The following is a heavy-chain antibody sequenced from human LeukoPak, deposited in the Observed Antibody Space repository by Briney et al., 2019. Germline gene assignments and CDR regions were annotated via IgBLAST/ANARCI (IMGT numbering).Heavy chain of an antibody. V-gene: IGHV3-21*01. Sequence: GGSLRLSCAASGFTFSSYSMNWVRQAPGKGLEWVSSISSSSSYIYYADSVKGRFTISRDNAKNTLYLQMNSLSAEDTAVYYCARDYEGSSNRRYGIDVWGQGTTVTVSS. D-gene: IGHD6-6*01. CDR1: GFTFSSYS. CDR3: ARDYEGSSNRRYGIDV. J-gene: IGHJ6*02. CDR2: ISSSSSYI.